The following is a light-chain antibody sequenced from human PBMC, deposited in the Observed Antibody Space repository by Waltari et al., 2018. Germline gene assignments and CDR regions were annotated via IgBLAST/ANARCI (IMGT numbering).Light chain of an antibody. J-gene: IGKJ1*01. V-gene: IGKV1-5*01. CDR3: QQYDRYSAWT. Sequence: DIQMTQSPSTLSASVGDTVTITCRARQSVTRSLAWYQQKPGKAPKVLIWDVSSLERGVPSRFSGSGSGTEFTLTISSLQPDDFATYYCQQYDRYSAWTFGQGTKVEIK. CDR2: DVS. CDR1: QSVTRS.